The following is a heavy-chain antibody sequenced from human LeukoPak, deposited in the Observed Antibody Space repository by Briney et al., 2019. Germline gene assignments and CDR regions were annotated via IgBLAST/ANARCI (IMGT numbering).Heavy chain of an antibody. CDR1: GFTFSNAW. CDR3: AKPGRIVATPAYMDI. Sequence: GGSLRLSCAASGFTFSNAWMSWVRQAPGKGLEWVGRIKSKTDGGTTDYAAPVKGRFTISRDNAKNSLYLQMNSLRAEDTAVYYCAKPGRIVATPAYMDIWGKGTTVTVSS. V-gene: IGHV3-15*01. J-gene: IGHJ6*03. D-gene: IGHD5-12*01. CDR2: IKSKTDGGTT.